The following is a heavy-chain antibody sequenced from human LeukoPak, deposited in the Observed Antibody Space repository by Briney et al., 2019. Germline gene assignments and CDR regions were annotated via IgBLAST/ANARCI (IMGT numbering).Heavy chain of an antibody. CDR2: IWYDGSNI. V-gene: IGHV3-33*03. CDR3: AKTVGATDY. CDR1: GISFSSHG. D-gene: IGHD1-26*01. J-gene: IGHJ4*02. Sequence: GGSLRLSCAASGISFSSHGMHWVRQAPGKGLEWVAVIWYDGSNIYYADSVKGRFTISRDNSKNTLYLQMNSLGAEDTAVYYCAKTVGATDYWGQGTLVTVSS.